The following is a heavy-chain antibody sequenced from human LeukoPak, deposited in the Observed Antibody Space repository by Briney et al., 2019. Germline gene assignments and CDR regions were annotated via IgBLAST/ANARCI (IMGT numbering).Heavy chain of an antibody. V-gene: IGHV3-48*03. J-gene: IGHJ4*02. Sequence: GGSLRLSCTGSGFTFSSSEMNWVRQAPGKGLEWVSYINSNGDFKYYADSVKGRFTISRDNAKNSLYLQMNSLRAEDTAVYYCTRRPYWGRGTLVSVSS. CDR2: INSNGDFK. CDR1: GFTFSSSE. CDR3: TRRPY.